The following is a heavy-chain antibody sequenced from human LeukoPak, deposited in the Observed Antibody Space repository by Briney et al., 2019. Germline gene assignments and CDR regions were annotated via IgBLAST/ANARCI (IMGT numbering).Heavy chain of an antibody. CDR3: AKDWEAVGATQYFQH. Sequence: GGSLRLSCAASGFTFSSYGMHWVRQAPGKGLEWVAFIRYDGSNKYYADSVKGRFTISRDNSKNTLYLQMNSLRAEDTAVYYCAKDWEAVGATQYFQHWGQGTLVTVSS. CDR1: GFTFSSYG. V-gene: IGHV3-30*02. CDR2: IRYDGSNK. J-gene: IGHJ1*01. D-gene: IGHD1-26*01.